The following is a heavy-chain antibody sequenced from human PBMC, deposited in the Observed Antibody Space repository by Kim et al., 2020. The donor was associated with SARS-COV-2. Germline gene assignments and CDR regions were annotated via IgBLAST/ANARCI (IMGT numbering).Heavy chain of an antibody. V-gene: IGHV4-34*01. J-gene: IGHJ5*02. CDR2: INHSGST. D-gene: IGHD3-3*01. CDR1: GGSFSGYY. Sequence: SETLSLTCAVYGGSFSGYYWSWIRQPPGKGLEWIGEINHSGSTNYNPSLKSRVTISVDTSKNQFSLKLSSVTAADTAVYYCARGRKTRITIFGNWFDPWGQGTLVTVSS. CDR3: ARGRKTRITIFGNWFDP.